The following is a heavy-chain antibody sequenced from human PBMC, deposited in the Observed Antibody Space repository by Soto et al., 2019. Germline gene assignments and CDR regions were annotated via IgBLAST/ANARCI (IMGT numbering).Heavy chain of an antibody. V-gene: IGHV5-51*01. Sequence: GESLKISCKGSGYSFPTYWLASVRQTPGRGLEYMGIIYPGDSDSRYSPAFQGQVTISADKSINTAYLQWTSLKASDTAIYYCARSRVSTPRLEDPFDIWGQGTMVTVSS. D-gene: IGHD5-12*01. CDR1: GYSFPTYW. J-gene: IGHJ3*02. CDR2: IYPGDSDS. CDR3: ARSRVSTPRLEDPFDI.